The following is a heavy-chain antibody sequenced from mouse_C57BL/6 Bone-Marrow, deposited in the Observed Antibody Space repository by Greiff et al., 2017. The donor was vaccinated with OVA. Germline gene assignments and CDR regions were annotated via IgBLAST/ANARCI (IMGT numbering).Heavy chain of an antibody. CDR2: ISDGGSYT. D-gene: IGHD2-5*01. J-gene: IGHJ3*01. V-gene: IGHV5-4*01. CDR3: ARDHHDSNLAY. Sequence: EVKVVESGGGLVKPGGSLKLSCAASGFTFSSYAMSWVRQTPEKRLEWVATISDGGSYTYYPDNVKGRFTISRDNAKNNLYLQMSHLKSEDTAMYYCARDHHDSNLAYWGQGTLVTVSA. CDR1: GFTFSSYA.